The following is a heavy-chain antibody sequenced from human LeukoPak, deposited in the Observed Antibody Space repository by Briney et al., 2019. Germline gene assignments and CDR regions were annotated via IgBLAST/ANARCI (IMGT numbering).Heavy chain of an antibody. CDR1: GFTVSSNY. CDR3: AKDRLLGSSYGQPWAY. D-gene: IGHD5-18*01. Sequence: GGSLRLSCAASGFTVSSNYMSWVRQAPGKGLEWVSVISGSAISTYYADSVKGRFTISRDNSKNTLYLQMSSLRAEDTAVYYCAKDRLLGSSYGQPWAYWGQGTLVTVSS. CDR2: ISGSAIST. V-gene: IGHV3-23*01. J-gene: IGHJ4*02.